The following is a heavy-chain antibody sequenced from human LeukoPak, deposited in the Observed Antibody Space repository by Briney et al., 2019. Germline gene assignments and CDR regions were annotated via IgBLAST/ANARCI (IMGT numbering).Heavy chain of an antibody. CDR3: AREQTVTPPVIYYYYMDV. J-gene: IGHJ6*03. D-gene: IGHD1-1*01. Sequence: ASVKVSCTASGYTFTGYYMHWVRQAPGQGLEWMGCINPNSGGTNYAQKFQGRVTMTRDTSISTAYMELSRLRSDDTAVYYCAREQTVTPPVIYYYYMDVWGKGTTVTVSS. CDR2: INPNSGGT. CDR1: GYTFTGYY. V-gene: IGHV1-2*02.